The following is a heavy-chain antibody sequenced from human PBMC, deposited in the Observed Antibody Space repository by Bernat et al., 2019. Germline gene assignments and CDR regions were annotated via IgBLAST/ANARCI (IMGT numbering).Heavy chain of an antibody. V-gene: IGHV4-59*11. J-gene: IGHJ4*02. Sequence: QVQLQESGPGLVKPSETLSLTCSVSGGSISSHYWSWIRQSPGKGLEWIGYITYSGSTNYNPSLKSRVTISVDTSKNQLSLKVSSVTAADTALYYCARAPGDYGDVYYFDYWGQGTLVTVSS. CDR2: ITYSGST. CDR1: GGSISSHY. CDR3: ARAPGDYGDVYYFDY. D-gene: IGHD4-17*01.